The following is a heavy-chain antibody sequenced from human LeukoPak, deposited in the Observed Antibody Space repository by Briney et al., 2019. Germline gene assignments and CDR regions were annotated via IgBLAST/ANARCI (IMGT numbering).Heavy chain of an antibody. CDR2: INHSGST. Sequence: SETLSLTCDIYGGSFSGYYWSWIRQPPGKGLEWIGEINHSGSTNYNPSLKSRVTISVDTSKNQFSLKLSSVTAADTAVYYCASLSSGWYGDFWGQGTLVTVSS. CDR3: ASLSSGWYGDF. CDR1: GGSFSGYY. D-gene: IGHD6-19*01. V-gene: IGHV4-34*01. J-gene: IGHJ4*02.